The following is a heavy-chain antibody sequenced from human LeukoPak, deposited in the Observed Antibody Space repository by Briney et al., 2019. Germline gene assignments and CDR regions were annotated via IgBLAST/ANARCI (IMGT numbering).Heavy chain of an antibody. Sequence: PGGSLRLSCAASGFTFSSYEMNWVRQAPGKGLEWVSYISSSGSTIYYADSVKGRFTISRDNSKNTLYLQMNSLRAEDTAVYYCARTQPLVVCLDYWGQGTLVTVSS. D-gene: IGHD2-15*01. V-gene: IGHV3-48*03. CDR3: ARTQPLVVCLDY. CDR2: ISSSGSTI. CDR1: GFTFSSYE. J-gene: IGHJ4*02.